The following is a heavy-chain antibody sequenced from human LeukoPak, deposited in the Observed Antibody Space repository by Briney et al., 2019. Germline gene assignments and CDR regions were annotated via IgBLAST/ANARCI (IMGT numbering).Heavy chain of an antibody. Sequence: SETLSLTCSVSGYSISNGYYWGWFRQPPGKGLERIGSIHVRERSSNNPSLESRVTISLDTSSNQFSLKLYSVTAADTAVYYCAREYRGPYGSFEYWGQGSLVTVSS. J-gene: IGHJ4*02. CDR2: IHVRERS. CDR3: AREYRGPYGSFEY. D-gene: IGHD1-26*01. V-gene: IGHV4-38-2*02. CDR1: GYSISNGYY.